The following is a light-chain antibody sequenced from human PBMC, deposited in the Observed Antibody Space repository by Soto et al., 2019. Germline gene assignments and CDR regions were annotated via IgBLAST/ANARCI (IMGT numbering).Light chain of an antibody. Sequence: QSALTQPASVSGSPGQSITISCTGTSSDVGGHNLVSWYQHHPDTPPKLMIFEDNNRPSGVSNRFSGSKSGNTASLTISGLQAEDEADYYCCSYAGRSTVIFGGGTKVTVL. CDR2: EDN. CDR1: SSDVGGHNL. V-gene: IGLV2-23*01. CDR3: CSYAGRSTVI. J-gene: IGLJ2*01.